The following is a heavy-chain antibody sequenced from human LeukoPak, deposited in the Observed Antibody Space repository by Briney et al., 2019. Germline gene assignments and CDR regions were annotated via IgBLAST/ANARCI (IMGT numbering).Heavy chain of an antibody. Sequence: ASVKVSCKASGYTFTSYAISWVRQAPGQGLEWMGVINPSGGTTSYAQKFQGRVTMTRDTSTSTVYMELSSLRSDDTAVYYCARGSTPSYYYDSSGHFDYWGQGTLVTVSS. J-gene: IGHJ4*02. CDR2: INPSGGTT. V-gene: IGHV1-46*01. CDR1: GYTFTSYA. CDR3: ARGSTPSYYYDSSGHFDY. D-gene: IGHD3-22*01.